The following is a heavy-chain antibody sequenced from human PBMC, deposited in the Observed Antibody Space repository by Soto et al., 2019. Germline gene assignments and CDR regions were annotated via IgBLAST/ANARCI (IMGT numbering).Heavy chain of an antibody. CDR1: GFTFSSYS. CDR3: ESLVGPHPDAFDI. J-gene: IGHJ3*02. CDR2: ISSSSSYI. D-gene: IGHD2-15*01. Sequence: GGSLRLSCAASGFTFSSYSMNWVRQAPGKGLEWVSSISSSSSYIYYADSVKGRFTISRDNAKNSLYLQMNSLRAEDTAVYYCESLVGPHPDAFDIWGQGTMVNVS. V-gene: IGHV3-21*01.